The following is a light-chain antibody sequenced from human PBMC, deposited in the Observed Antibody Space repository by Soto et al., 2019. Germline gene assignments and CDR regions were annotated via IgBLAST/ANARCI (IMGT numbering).Light chain of an antibody. J-gene: IGKJ1*01. CDR1: ETIRSNY. CDR2: GAT. CDR3: QQYGNPPWT. Sequence: ETVLTQSPGTLALSPGERATLSCRASETIRSNYLAWYRQTPGQAPRLLIYGATNRATGIADRFSGSGSGTDFTLIISRLEHEDFALYYCQQYGNPPWTFGQGTKME. V-gene: IGKV3-20*01.